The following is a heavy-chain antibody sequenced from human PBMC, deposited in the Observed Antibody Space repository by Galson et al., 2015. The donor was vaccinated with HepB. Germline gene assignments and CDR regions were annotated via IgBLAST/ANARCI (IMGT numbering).Heavy chain of an antibody. CDR3: ARRRGYSYGHGGVFDY. CDR1: GGSISSSSYY. D-gene: IGHD5-18*01. V-gene: IGHV4-39*01. CDR2: IYYSGST. Sequence: ETLSLTCTVSGGSISSSSYYWGWIRQPPGKGLEWIGSIYYSGSTYYNPSLKSRVTISVDTSKNQFSLKLSSVTAADTAVYYCARRRGYSYGHGGVFDYWGQGTLVTVSS. J-gene: IGHJ4*02.